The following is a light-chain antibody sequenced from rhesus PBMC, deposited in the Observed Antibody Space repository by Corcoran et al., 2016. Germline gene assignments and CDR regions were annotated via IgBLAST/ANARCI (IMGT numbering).Light chain of an antibody. Sequence: SYELTQPPSVSVSPGQTARITCGGDNIGRKSVHWYQQKPAQAPVLVIYDDSERPSGIPERFSGSNSGNTATLTISGVEAGDEADYYCQVWDSSSKYAVFGSGTKLTVL. CDR1: NIGRKS. J-gene: IGLJ6*01. CDR2: DDS. V-gene: IGLV3-25*02. CDR3: QVWDSSSKYAV.